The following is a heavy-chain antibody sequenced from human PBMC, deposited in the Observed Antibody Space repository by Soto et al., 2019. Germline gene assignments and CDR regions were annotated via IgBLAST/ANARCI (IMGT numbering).Heavy chain of an antibody. CDR2: FDPEDGET. CDR3: ATHRSGRFLEWLPEGSLGY. J-gene: IGHJ4*02. Sequence: ASVKVSCKXSGYTLTDLSMQWVRQAPGKGLERMGGFDPEDGETIYAQKFQGRVTMTEDTATDTAYMELSSLRSEDTAVYYCATHRSGRFLEWLPEGSLGYWGQGTLVTVSS. V-gene: IGHV1-24*01. D-gene: IGHD3-3*01. CDR1: GYTLTDLS.